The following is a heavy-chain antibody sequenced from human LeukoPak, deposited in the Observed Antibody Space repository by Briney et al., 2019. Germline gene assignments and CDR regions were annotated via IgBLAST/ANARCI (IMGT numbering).Heavy chain of an antibody. CDR3: ARDLPPGITMVGDGYFDY. Sequence: GASVKVSCKASGYTFTSYAMNWVRQAPGQGLEWMGWINTNTGNPTYAQGFTGRFVFSLDTSVSTAYLQISSLKAEDTAVYYCARDLPPGITMVGDGYFDYWGQGTLVTVSS. J-gene: IGHJ4*02. CDR2: INTNTGNP. CDR1: GYTFTSYA. D-gene: IGHD3-10*01. V-gene: IGHV7-4-1*02.